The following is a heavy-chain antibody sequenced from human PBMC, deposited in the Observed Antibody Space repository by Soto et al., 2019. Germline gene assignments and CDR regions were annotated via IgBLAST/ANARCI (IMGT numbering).Heavy chain of an antibody. CDR1: GFTFSSYS. CDR2: ISSSSSTI. D-gene: IGHD3-9*01. CDR3: ARGYYDILTGYYNY. V-gene: IGHV3-48*04. J-gene: IGHJ4*02. Sequence: GGSLRLSCAASGFTFSSYSMNWVRQAPGKGLEWVSYISSSSSTIYYADSVKGRFTISRDNAKNSLYLQMNSLRAEDTAVYYCARGYYDILTGYYNYWGQGTLVPV.